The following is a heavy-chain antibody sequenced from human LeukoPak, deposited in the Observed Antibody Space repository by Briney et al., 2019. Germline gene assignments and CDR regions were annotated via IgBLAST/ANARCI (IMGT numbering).Heavy chain of an antibody. CDR1: GYSITSDYY. CDR3: ARERYYGSGSYYNVGNFDY. Sequence: SETLSLTCTVSGYSITSDYYWGWIRQPPGKGLEWIGHIYHSGTTYYNPSLNSRVTMSVDTSKNQFSLKLSSVTAADTAVYYCARERYYGSGSYYNVGNFDYWGQGTLVTVSS. D-gene: IGHD3-10*01. CDR2: IYHSGTT. J-gene: IGHJ4*02. V-gene: IGHV4-38-2*02.